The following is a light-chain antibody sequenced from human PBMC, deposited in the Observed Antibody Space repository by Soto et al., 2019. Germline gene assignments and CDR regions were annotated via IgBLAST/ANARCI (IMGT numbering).Light chain of an antibody. CDR2: EAS. J-gene: IGKJ4*02. V-gene: IGKV1-33*01. CDR3: QQCDDFIT. Sequence: DIQMTQSPSSLSASVGARVTITCQASQDIKNYLNWYQQKPGKAPKLLIYEASNLETGVPPRFSGSGSGRSFTFSISSLQPEDIATYYCQQCDDFITFGGGTRIEIK. CDR1: QDIKNY.